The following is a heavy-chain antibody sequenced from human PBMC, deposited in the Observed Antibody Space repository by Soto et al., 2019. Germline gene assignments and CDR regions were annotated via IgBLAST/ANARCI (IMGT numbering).Heavy chain of an antibody. CDR1: GFSFSSSG. J-gene: IGHJ5*02. V-gene: IGHV3-33*01. D-gene: IGHD1-26*01. CDR2: IWDDGGNK. CDR3: ARSSGSYFAAFHDT. Sequence: QAQLEESGGGVVQPGTSLRLSCAASGFSFSSSGMHWVRQAPGKGLEWVAAIWDDGGNKYYADSVRGRFTISRDNSKNTLFLQMNGLRVEDTALYYSARSSGSYFAAFHDTWGQGTLVSVSS.